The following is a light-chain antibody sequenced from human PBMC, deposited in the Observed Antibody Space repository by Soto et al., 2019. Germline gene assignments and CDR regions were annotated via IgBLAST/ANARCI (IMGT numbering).Light chain of an antibody. V-gene: IGLV3-1*01. Sequence: SYELTQPPSVSVSPGQPASITCSGDKLGDRYACGYQQKPVQSPVLVIYQDSKRPSGIPERFSGSNSGNTATLTISGTQAMDEADYYCQAWDSSTLVFGGGTKLTVL. CDR2: QDS. CDR1: KLGDRY. J-gene: IGLJ2*01. CDR3: QAWDSSTLV.